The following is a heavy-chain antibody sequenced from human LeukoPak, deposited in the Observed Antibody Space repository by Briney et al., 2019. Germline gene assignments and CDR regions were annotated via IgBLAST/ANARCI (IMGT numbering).Heavy chain of an antibody. CDR2: ISSSGSTI. J-gene: IGHJ6*03. V-gene: IGHV3-11*01. CDR1: GFTFSDYY. CDR3: ARDVPGITMVRGAPSYYYYMDV. D-gene: IGHD3-10*01. Sequence: PGGSLRLSCAASGFTFSDYYMSWIRQAPGKGLEWVSYISSSGSTIYYADSVKGRFTISRDNAKNSLYLQMNSLRAEDTAVYYCARDVPGITMVRGAPSYYYYMDVWGKGTTVTVSS.